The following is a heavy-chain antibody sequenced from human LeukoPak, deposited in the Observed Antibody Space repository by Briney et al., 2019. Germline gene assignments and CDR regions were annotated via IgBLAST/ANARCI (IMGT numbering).Heavy chain of an antibody. CDR1: GFTFSSYA. CDR3: ARGSTIWVRLVFPW. V-gene: IGHV3-30-3*01. Sequence: GGSLRLSCAASGFTFSSYAMHWVRQAPGKGLEWVAVISYDGSNKYYADSVKGRFTISRDNSKNTLYLQMNSLRAEDTAVYYCARGSTIWVRLVFPWWGQGTLVTVSS. D-gene: IGHD3-3*01. J-gene: IGHJ4*02. CDR2: ISYDGSNK.